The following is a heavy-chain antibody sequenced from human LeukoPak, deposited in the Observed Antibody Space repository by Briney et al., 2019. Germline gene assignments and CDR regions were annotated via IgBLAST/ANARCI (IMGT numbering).Heavy chain of an antibody. CDR3: ASDRWYAFDY. V-gene: IGHV3-48*02. J-gene: IGHJ4*02. Sequence: WGSHPLSCAASGFTFSTYSMNWVRQAPGKGLDWVSYISRSGGATGYADSVKGRFTISRDNAKNSLYLQMNSLRDEDTAVYYCASDRWYAFDYWGQGTLVTVPS. D-gene: IGHD4-23*01. CDR2: ISRSGGAT. CDR1: GFTFSTYS.